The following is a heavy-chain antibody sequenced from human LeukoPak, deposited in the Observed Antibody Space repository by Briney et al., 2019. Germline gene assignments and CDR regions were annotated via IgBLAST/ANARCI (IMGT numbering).Heavy chain of an antibody. D-gene: IGHD6-13*01. Sequence: GGSLRLSCAASGFTFNDYWMTWFRQAPGKGLEWVGFIRSKAYGGTTEYAASVKGRFTISRDDSKSIAYLQMNSLKTEDTAVYYCTRDYYSSSWYYFDYWGQGTLVTVSS. V-gene: IGHV3-49*03. CDR2: IRSKAYGGTT. CDR3: TRDYYSSSWYYFDY. J-gene: IGHJ4*02. CDR1: GFTFNDYW.